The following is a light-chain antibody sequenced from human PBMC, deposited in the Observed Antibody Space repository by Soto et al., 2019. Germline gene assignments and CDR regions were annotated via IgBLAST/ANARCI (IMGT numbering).Light chain of an antibody. V-gene: IGKV3D-15*01. CDR2: DAS. Sequence: TQSPASLSASSGEEITLSCRASQSIKNYLAWYQHKPGQAPRLLFYDASIRATGIPARFSAGGSRTEFTLTISSLQPDDFATYYCQQYNSYPGTFGQGTKVEIK. CDR1: QSIKNY. CDR3: QQYNSYPGT. J-gene: IGKJ1*01.